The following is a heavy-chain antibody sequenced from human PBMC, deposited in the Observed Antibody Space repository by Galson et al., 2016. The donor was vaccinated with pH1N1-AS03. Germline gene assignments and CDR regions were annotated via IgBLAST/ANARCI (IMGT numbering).Heavy chain of an antibody. J-gene: IGHJ4*02. Sequence: SLRLSCAASGFTFSFYWMTWVRQAPGRGLIGVTNINGDGSEKLYLESVKGRFTTSRDNANNLLFLQMNSLRDEDTAVYYCARDLCWGNFDYWGQGILVTVSS. D-gene: IGHD7-27*01. CDR1: GFTFSFYW. CDR2: INGDGSEK. CDR3: ARDLCWGNFDY. V-gene: IGHV3-7*01.